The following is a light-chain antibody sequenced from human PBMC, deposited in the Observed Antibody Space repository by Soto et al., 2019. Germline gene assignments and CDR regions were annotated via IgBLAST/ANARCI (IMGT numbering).Light chain of an antibody. CDR2: EVN. Sequence: QSALTQPASVSGSPGQSITISCTGTSSDVGGYNFVSWYQHHPGKAPKLMIFEVNNRPSGVSNRFSGSKSGNTASLTVSGLQAEDEADYYCSSYAGSSNVFGTGTKLTVL. CDR3: SSYAGSSNV. V-gene: IGLV2-14*01. CDR1: SSDVGGYNF. J-gene: IGLJ1*01.